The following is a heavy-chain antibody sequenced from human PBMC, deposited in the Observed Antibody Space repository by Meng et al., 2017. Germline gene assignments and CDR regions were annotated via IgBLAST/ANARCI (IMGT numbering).Heavy chain of an antibody. CDR1: GFTFSNYW. CDR2: INQDGSEK. J-gene: IGHJ5*02. CDR3: ARDHYNLLDP. V-gene: IGHV3-7*01. Sequence: GESLKISCAASGFTFSNYWMSWVRQAPGKGLEWVANINQDGSEKYYVDSVKGRFTISRDSAKNSLYPQMNSLRAEDTALYYCARDHYNLLDPWGQGTLVTVSS.